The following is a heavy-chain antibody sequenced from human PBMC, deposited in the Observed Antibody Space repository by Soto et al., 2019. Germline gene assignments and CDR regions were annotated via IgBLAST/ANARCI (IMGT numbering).Heavy chain of an antibody. CDR2: ITDNGRDA. J-gene: IGHJ4*02. V-gene: IGHV3-23*01. CDR3: ARGSTKSYPGSRIFDF. D-gene: IGHD3-10*01. Sequence: PGGSLRLSCGASGLTFGSRAMSWVRQAPGEGLQWVATITDNGRDAKYADSVRGRFVISRDNSKETLYLQMTSLTAEDPAMYFCARGSTKSYPGSRIFDFWGRGTLVTVSS. CDR1: GLTFGSRA.